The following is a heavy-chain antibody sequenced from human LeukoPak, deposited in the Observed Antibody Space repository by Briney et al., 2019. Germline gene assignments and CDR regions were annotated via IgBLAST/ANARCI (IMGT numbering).Heavy chain of an antibody. CDR2: TYYRSKWYY. CDR3: ARGGGSSGYYYDY. Sequence: SQTLSLTCVISGDSVSSNSAAWNWIRQSPSRGLEWLGRTYYRSKWYYHYAVSMKSRITVNPDTSKNQFSLKLSSVTAADTAVYYCARGGGSSGYYYDYWGQGTLVTVSS. D-gene: IGHD3-22*01. V-gene: IGHV6-1*01. J-gene: IGHJ4*02. CDR1: GDSVSSNSAA.